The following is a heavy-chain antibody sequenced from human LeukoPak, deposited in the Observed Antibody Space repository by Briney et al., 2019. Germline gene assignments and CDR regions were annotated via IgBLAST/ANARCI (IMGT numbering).Heavy chain of an antibody. CDR1: GGSISSYY. Sequence: PSETLSLTCTVSGGSISSYYWSWIRQPPGKGLERIGYIYYSGSTNYNPSLKSRVTISVDTSKNQFSLKLSSVTAADTAVYYCARGARPFSNNHGMDVWGRGTTVTVSS. CDR2: IYYSGST. D-gene: IGHD6-6*01. CDR3: ARGARPFSNNHGMDV. V-gene: IGHV4-59*01. J-gene: IGHJ6*02.